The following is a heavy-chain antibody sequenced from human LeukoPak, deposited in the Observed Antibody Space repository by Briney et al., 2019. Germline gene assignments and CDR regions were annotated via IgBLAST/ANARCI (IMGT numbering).Heavy chain of an antibody. Sequence: SETLSLTCTVSGVSISSRSYYWGWLRQPPGKGLEWIGSIYYSGSTYYNPSLKSRVTISVDTSKNQFSLKVSSVTAADTAVYYCARQRSYYFDYWGQGTLVTVSS. D-gene: IGHD3-16*02. CDR1: GVSISSRSYY. CDR3: ARQRSYYFDY. CDR2: IYYSGST. V-gene: IGHV4-39*01. J-gene: IGHJ4*02.